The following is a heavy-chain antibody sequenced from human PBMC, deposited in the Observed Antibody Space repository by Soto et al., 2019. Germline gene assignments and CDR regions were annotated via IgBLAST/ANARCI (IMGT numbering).Heavy chain of an antibody. D-gene: IGHD6-6*01. Sequence: QVQLVESGGGVVQPGRSLRLSCAASGFTFRSYAMHWVRQAPGKGLEWVAVISYDGSNKYYADSVKGRFTISRDNSKNTLYLQMNSLRAEDTAVYYCARETSIAARSWFDPWGQGTLVTVSS. CDR1: GFTFRSYA. CDR2: ISYDGSNK. V-gene: IGHV3-30-3*01. CDR3: ARETSIAARSWFDP. J-gene: IGHJ5*02.